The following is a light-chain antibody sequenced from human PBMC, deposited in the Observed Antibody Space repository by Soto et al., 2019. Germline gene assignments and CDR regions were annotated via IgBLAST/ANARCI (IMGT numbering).Light chain of an antibody. CDR3: QQLNSYPLT. Sequence: EIVLTQSPGTLSLSPGERATLSCRASQSFSSSYLAWYQQKPGQAPRLLIYAASSRATGIPDRFSGSVSGTDFTLTISSLQPEDFATYYCQQLNSYPLTFGGGTKVEIK. J-gene: IGKJ4*01. CDR2: AAS. CDR1: QSFSSSY. V-gene: IGKV3D-20*02.